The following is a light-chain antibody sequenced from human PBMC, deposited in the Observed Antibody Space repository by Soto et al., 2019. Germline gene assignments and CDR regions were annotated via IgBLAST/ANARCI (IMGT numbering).Light chain of an antibody. Sequence: EIVLTQSPGTLSLSPGERATLSCRASQSVSSNFLAWYQEKPGQAPRLLIYGASSRATGIPDRFSGSGSGTDFTLTISRLEPEDFAVYYCRQYGRSLEFAFGGGTK. CDR3: RQYGRSLEFA. J-gene: IGKJ4*01. CDR1: QSVSSNF. CDR2: GAS. V-gene: IGKV3-20*01.